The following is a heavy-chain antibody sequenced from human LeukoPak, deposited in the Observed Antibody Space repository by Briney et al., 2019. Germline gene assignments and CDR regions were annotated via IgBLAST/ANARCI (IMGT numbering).Heavy chain of an antibody. CDR2: ISAYNGNT. CDR1: GYTFTSYG. Sequence: ASVKVSCKASGYTFTSYGISWVRQAPGQGLEWMGWISAYNGNTNYAQKLQGRVTMTTDTSTSTAYMELRSLRSDDTAVYYCARGASWVEYCSSTSCRNNWFDPWGQGTLVTVSS. D-gene: IGHD2-2*01. J-gene: IGHJ5*02. V-gene: IGHV1-18*01. CDR3: ARGASWVEYCSSTSCRNNWFDP.